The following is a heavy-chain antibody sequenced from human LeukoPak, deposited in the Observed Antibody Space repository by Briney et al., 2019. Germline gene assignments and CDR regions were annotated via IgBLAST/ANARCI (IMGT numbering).Heavy chain of an antibody. CDR1: GYTFTGYF. Sequence: ASVKVPCKASGYTFTGYFMHWVRQAPGQGLEWMGWINPNSGGTSYLQNFQGRVTITRDTSISTAYMDLSRLRSDDTAVYYCARGRPGDYFDYWGEGTLVTVSS. J-gene: IGHJ4*02. CDR2: INPNSGGT. D-gene: IGHD6-25*01. V-gene: IGHV1-2*02. CDR3: ARGRPGDYFDY.